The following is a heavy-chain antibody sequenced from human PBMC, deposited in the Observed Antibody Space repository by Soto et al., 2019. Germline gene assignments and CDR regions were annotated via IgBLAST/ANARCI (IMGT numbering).Heavy chain of an antibody. CDR3: AKSHSNYYYYYYMDV. V-gene: IGHV3-23*01. CDR1: GFTFSSYA. J-gene: IGHJ6*03. Sequence: GGSLRLSCAASGFTFSSYAMSWVRQAPGKGLEWVSAISGSGGSTYYADSVKGRFTISRDNSKNTLYLQMNSLRAEDTAVYYCAKSHSNYYYYYYMDVWGKGTTVTVSS. D-gene: IGHD4-4*01. CDR2: ISGSGGST.